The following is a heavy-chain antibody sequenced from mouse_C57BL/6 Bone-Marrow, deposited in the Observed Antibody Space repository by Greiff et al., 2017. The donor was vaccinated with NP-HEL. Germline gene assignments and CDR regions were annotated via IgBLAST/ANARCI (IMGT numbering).Heavy chain of an antibody. V-gene: IGHV1-55*01. CDR2: IYPGSGST. CDR1: GYTFTSYW. CDR3: ARSVGYYYGSSYD. Sequence: VQLQQPGAELVKPGASVKMSCKASGYTFTSYWITWVKQRPGQGLEWIGDIYPGSGSTNYNEKFKSKATLTVDTSSSTAYMQLSSLTSEDSAVYYCARSVGYYYGSSYDWGQSTTLTVSS. D-gene: IGHD1-1*01. J-gene: IGHJ2*01.